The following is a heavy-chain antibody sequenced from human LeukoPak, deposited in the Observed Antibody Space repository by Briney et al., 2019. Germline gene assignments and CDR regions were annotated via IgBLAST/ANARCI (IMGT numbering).Heavy chain of an antibody. Sequence: ASVKVSCKASGYTFSGYDMHWVRRAPGQGREWMGWINPNSGGTNYAQKFQGRVTMTRDTSISTAYMELSRLRSDDTAVYYCARDQGSWNYADYWGQGTLVTVSS. CDR3: ARDQGSWNYADY. CDR2: INPNSGGT. D-gene: IGHD1-1*01. V-gene: IGHV1-2*02. J-gene: IGHJ4*02. CDR1: GYTFSGYD.